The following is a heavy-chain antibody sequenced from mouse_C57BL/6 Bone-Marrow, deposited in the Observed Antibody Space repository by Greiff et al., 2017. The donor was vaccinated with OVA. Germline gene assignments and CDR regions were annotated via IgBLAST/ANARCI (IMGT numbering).Heavy chain of an antibody. CDR2: IYPRSGNT. CDR3: ASGDGTAWFAY. J-gene: IGHJ3*01. V-gene: IGHV1-81*01. CDR1: GYTFTSYG. Sequence: VKLMESGAELARPGASVKLSCKASGYTFTSYGISWVKQRTGQGLEWIGEIYPRSGNTYYNEKFKGKATLTADKSSSTAYMELRSLTSEDSAVYFCASGDGTAWFAYWGQGTLVTVSA. D-gene: IGHD3-3*01.